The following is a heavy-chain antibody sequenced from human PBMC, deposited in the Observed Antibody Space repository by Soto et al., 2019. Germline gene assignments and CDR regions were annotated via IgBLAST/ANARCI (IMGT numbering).Heavy chain of an antibody. CDR2: ISWHGASI. V-gene: IGHV3-9*01. CDR1: GFTFDDYA. D-gene: IGHD3-10*01. CDR3: ANLPLYGSGFDC. J-gene: IGHJ4*02. Sequence: EVQLVESGGGLVQPGRSLRLSCAASGFTFDDYAIHWVRQAPGRGIEWVAGISWHGASIGYADSVKGRFTISRDNAKNSLHLQMNSLRSEDTALYYCANLPLYGSGFDCWGQVTLVTVSS.